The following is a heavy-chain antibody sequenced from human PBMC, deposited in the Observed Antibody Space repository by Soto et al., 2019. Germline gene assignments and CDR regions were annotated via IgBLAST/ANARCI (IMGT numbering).Heavy chain of an antibody. CDR3: AKDPLGYSGYDYQFAP. V-gene: IGHV3-23*01. Sequence: GGSLRLSCAASGFTFSSYAMSWVRQAPGKGLEWVSAISGSGGSTYYADSVKGRFTISRDNSKNTLYLQMNSLRAEDTAVYYCAKDPLGYSGYDYQFAPWGQGTLVTVSS. CDR2: ISGSGGST. CDR1: GFTFSSYA. D-gene: IGHD5-12*01. J-gene: IGHJ5*02.